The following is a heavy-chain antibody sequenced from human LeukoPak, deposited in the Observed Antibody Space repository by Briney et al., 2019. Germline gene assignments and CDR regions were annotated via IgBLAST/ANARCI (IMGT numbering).Heavy chain of an antibody. D-gene: IGHD2-21*02. J-gene: IGHJ4*02. Sequence: PGGSPRLSCAASGFTFSSYSMNWVRQAPGKGLEWVSSISSSSSYIYYADSVKGRFTISRDNAKNSLYLQMNSLRAEDTAVYYCAREASYCGGDCYNFDYWGQGTLVTVSS. V-gene: IGHV3-21*01. CDR2: ISSSSSYI. CDR1: GFTFSSYS. CDR3: AREASYCGGDCYNFDY.